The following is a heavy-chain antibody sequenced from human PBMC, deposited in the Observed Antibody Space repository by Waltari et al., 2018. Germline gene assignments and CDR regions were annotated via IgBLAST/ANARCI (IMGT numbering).Heavy chain of an antibody. V-gene: IGHV3-7*01. CDR3: ARAVGATNAEYFQH. J-gene: IGHJ1*01. D-gene: IGHD1-26*01. CDR2: IKQDGSEK. CDR1: GLPFSSYW. Sequence: EVQLVESGGGLVQPGGSLRLSCAASGLPFSSYWMSRVRQAPGKGLEWVANIKQDGSEKYYVDSVKGRFTISRDNAKNSLYLQMNSLRAEDTAVYYCARAVGATNAEYFQHWGQGTLVTVSS.